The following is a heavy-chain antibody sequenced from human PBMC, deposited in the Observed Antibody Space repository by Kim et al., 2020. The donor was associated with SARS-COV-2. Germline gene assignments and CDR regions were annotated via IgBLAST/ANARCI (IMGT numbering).Heavy chain of an antibody. CDR3: ARSEIIGVRGVHAFDI. CDR2: IYYSGST. D-gene: IGHD3-10*01. CDR1: GGSISSGGYY. V-gene: IGHV4-31*03. J-gene: IGHJ3*02. Sequence: SETLSLTCTVSGGSISSGGYYWSWIRQHPGKGLEWIGYIYYSGSTYYNPSLKSRVTISVDTSKNQFSLKLSSVTAADTAVYYCARSEIIGVRGVHAFDIWGQGTMVTVSS.